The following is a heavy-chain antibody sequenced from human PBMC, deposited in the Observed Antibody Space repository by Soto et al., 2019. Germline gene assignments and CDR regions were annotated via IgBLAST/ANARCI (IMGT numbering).Heavy chain of an antibody. D-gene: IGHD3-22*01. CDR3: ARSRVTYYYDRSAFDI. CDR1: GGTFSSYA. Sequence: QVQLVQSGAEVKTTRSSVKVSCKASGGTFSSYAISWVRQAPGQGLEWMGGIIPIFGTANYAQKFQGRVTITADESTSTAYMELSSLRSEDTAVYYCARSRVTYYYDRSAFDIWGQGTMVTVSS. J-gene: IGHJ3*02. V-gene: IGHV1-69*01. CDR2: IIPIFGTA.